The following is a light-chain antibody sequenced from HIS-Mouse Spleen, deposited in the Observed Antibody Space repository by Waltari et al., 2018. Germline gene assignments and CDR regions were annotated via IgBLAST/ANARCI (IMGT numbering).Light chain of an antibody. V-gene: IGLV3-21*03. CDR1: NIGSKS. CDR2: DDS. Sequence: SYVLTQPPSVSVAPGKTARITCGGNNIGSKSVHWYQQKPGQAPVLVVYDDSDRPSGLPERFSGSNSGNPATLTLSRVEAGDEADYYCQVWDSSSDHYVFGTGTKVTVL. CDR3: QVWDSSSDHYV. J-gene: IGLJ1*01.